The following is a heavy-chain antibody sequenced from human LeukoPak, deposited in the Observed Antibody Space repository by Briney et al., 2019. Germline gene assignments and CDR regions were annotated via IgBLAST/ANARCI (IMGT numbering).Heavy chain of an antibody. CDR2: ISGSGATT. V-gene: IGHV3-23*01. CDR3: AKKGTTADY. J-gene: IGHJ4*02. Sequence: PGGSLRLSCAASGFTFSSFAMNWVRQAPGKGLEWVSAISGSGATTYYADSVKGRFTISRDNSKNTLYLQMNSLRAEDTAVYYCAKKGTTADYWGQGTLVTVSS. CDR1: GFTFSSFA. D-gene: IGHD1-7*01.